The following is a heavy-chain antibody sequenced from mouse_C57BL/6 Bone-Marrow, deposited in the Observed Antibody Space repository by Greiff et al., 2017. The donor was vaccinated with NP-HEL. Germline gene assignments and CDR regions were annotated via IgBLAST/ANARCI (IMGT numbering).Heavy chain of an antibody. CDR3: ARSGGPHWYFGV. Sequence: VQLQQPGAELVRPGTSVKLSCKASGYTFTSYWMNWVKQRPGQGLEWIGVIDPSDSYTNYNQKFKGKATLTVDTSSSTAYMQLSSLTSEDSAVYYCARSGGPHWYFGVWGTGATVSVA. CDR1: GYTFTSYW. J-gene: IGHJ1*03. V-gene: IGHV1-59*01. D-gene: IGHD1-1*02. CDR2: IDPSDSYT.